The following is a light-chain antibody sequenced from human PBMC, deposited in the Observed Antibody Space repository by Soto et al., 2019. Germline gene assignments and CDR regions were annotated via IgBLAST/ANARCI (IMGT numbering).Light chain of an antibody. CDR1: SSNVGGYNY. V-gene: IGLV2-8*01. CDR3: SAYAASNNFYFV. CDR2: EVT. J-gene: IGLJ3*02. Sequence: QSALTQPPSASGSPGQSVTISCTGTSSNVGGYNYVSWYQQYPGRAPKLLIYEVTNRPSGVPDRFSGSKSGNTASLPVSGRQAEDEADYYCSAYAASNNFYFVFGGGTKLTVL.